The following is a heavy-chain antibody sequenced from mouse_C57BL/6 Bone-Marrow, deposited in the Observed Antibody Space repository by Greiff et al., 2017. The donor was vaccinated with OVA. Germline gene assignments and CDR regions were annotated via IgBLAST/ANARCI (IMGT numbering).Heavy chain of an antibody. V-gene: IGHV14-2*01. CDR1: GFNIKDYY. CDR2: LDPEDGET. Sequence: VQLQHSGAELVKPGASVKLSCTASGFNIKDYYMHWVKQRTEQGLEWIGRLDPEDGETKYAPKFQGKATITADTSSNTAYLQLSSLTSEDTAVYYCTTVDDYGSSYWDFDVWGTGTTVTVSS. J-gene: IGHJ1*03. CDR3: TTVDDYGSSYWDFDV. D-gene: IGHD1-1*01.